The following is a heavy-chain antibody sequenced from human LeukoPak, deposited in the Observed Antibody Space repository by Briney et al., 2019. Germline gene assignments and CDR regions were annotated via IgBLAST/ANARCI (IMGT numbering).Heavy chain of an antibody. V-gene: IGHV3-21*01. D-gene: IGHD2-2*01. Sequence: KSGGSLRLSCAASGFTFSSYSTNWVRQAPGKGLEWVSSISSSSSYIYYADSVKGRFTISRDNAKNSLYLQMNSLRAEDTAVYYCARDRIVVASQFGYWGQGTLITVSS. J-gene: IGHJ4*02. CDR1: GFTFSSYS. CDR2: ISSSSSYI. CDR3: ARDRIVVASQFGY.